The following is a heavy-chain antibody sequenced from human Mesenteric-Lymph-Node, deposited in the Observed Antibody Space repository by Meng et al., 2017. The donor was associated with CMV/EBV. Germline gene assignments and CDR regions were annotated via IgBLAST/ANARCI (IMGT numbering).Heavy chain of an antibody. J-gene: IGHJ4*02. D-gene: IGHD3-10*01. CDR1: VSSNSAA. CDR2: TYYRSKWYN. CDR3: ARGRRWFGEPNLDY. V-gene: IGHV6-1*01. Sequence: VSSNSAAWNWIRQSPSRGLEWLGRTYYRSKWYNDYAVSVKSRITINPDTSKNQFSLQLNSVTPADTAVYYCARGRRWFGEPNLDYWGQGTLVTVSS.